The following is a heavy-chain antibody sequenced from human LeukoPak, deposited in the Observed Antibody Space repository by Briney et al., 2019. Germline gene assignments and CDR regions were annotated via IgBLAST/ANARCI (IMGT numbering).Heavy chain of an antibody. D-gene: IGHD1-26*01. Sequence: PSETLSLTCTVSGGSISSSSYYWGWIRQPPGKGLEWIGSIYYSGSTYYNPSLKSRVTISVDTSKNQFSLKQSSVTAADTAVYYWATVGATAKRVYYFDYWGQGTLVTVSS. CDR1: GGSISSSSYY. J-gene: IGHJ4*02. CDR2: IYYSGST. V-gene: IGHV4-39*07. CDR3: ATVGATAKRVYYFDY.